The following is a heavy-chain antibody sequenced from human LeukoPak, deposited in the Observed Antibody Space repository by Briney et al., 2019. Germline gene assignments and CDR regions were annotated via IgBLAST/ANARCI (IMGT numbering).Heavy chain of an antibody. V-gene: IGHV3-23*01. D-gene: IGHD3-3*01. J-gene: IGHJ4*02. CDR2: ISGSGGST. CDR1: GFTFSSYA. Sequence: SGGSLRLSCAASGFTFSSYAMSWVRQAPGKGLEWVSAISGSGGSTYYADSVKGRFTISRDNSKNTLYLQMNSLRAEDTAVYYCANARSPGVAFDYWGQGTLVTVSS. CDR3: ANARSPGVAFDY.